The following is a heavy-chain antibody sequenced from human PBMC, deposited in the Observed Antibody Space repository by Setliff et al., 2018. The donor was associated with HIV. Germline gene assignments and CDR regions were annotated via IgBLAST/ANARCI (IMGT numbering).Heavy chain of an antibody. CDR1: GGSISSYY. CDR3: AKEGGYCSGDTCFGFDY. CDR2: MHHSGNT. V-gene: IGHV4-59*12. J-gene: IGHJ4*02. Sequence: SETLSLTCNVSGGSISSYYWTWIRQPPGKGLEWIGTMHHSGNTHYKPSLKGRVTVSLDTSKKQLSLKLRSVTAADTAVYYCAKEGGYCSGDTCFGFDYWGQGTLVTVSS. D-gene: IGHD2-15*01.